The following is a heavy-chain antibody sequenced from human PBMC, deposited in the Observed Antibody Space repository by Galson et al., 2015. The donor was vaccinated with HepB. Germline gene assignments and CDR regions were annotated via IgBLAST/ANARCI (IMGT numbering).Heavy chain of an antibody. J-gene: IGHJ6*02. D-gene: IGHD3-22*01. CDR2: ISSGSSTV. V-gene: IGHV3-11*04. CDR3: ARDRVPGYYKRYDHYGMDV. Sequence: SLRLSCAASGFTFSDYYMSWIRQAPGKGLEWVSYISSGSSTVHYVDSVKGRFTISRDNAKNSLYLQMNSLRAEDTAVYYCARDRVPGYYKRYDHYGMDVWGQGTTVTVSS. CDR1: GFTFSDYY.